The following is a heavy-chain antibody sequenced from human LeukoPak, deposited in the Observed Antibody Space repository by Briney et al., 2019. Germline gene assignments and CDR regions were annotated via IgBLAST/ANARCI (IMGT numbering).Heavy chain of an antibody. V-gene: IGHV3-7*01. CDR3: ARGSGRQQLEQNY. CDR1: GFTFSIYW. D-gene: IGHD6-13*01. CDR2: IKEDGSVI. Sequence: PGGSLRLSCVASGFTFSIYWMSWVRQAPGRGPEWLAIIKEDGSVIWDVASVRGRFTISRDNAKNSVYLEMNSLRAEDTAVYYCARGSGRQQLEQNYWGQGNLVTVSS. J-gene: IGHJ4*02.